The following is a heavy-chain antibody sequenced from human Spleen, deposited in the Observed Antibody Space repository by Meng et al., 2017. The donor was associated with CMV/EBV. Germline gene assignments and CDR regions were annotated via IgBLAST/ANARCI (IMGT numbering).Heavy chain of an antibody. D-gene: IGHD3-10*01. CDR2: IGSAGDT. V-gene: IGHV3-13*01. CDR3: ARGGPRGSGSYLY. CDR1: GFTFSNYD. J-gene: IGHJ4*02. Sequence: AAGFTFSNYDMHWFRQPTGKGLEWVSGIGSAGDTYYPDSVKGRFTISRENTRNSLHLQLNSLRVGDTAVYYCARGGPRGSGSYLYWGQGTLVTVSS.